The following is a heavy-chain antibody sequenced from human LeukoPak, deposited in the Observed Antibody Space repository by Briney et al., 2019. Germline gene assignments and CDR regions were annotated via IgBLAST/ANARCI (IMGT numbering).Heavy chain of an antibody. J-gene: IGHJ4*02. CDR3: TRDSANYHFAY. CDR1: GFTFSNYA. D-gene: IGHD4/OR15-4a*01. CDR2: ISGSGDGT. V-gene: IGHV3-23*01. Sequence: GGSLRLSCAASGFTFSNYAMTWVRQAPGKGLEWVSTISGSGDGTYYADSVKGRFTISRDNSKNIVFLQMNDLRTEDTAFYYCTRDSANYHFAYWGQGALVTVSS.